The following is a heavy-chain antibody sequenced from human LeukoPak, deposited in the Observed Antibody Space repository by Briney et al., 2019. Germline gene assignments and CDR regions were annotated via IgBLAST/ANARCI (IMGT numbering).Heavy chain of an antibody. J-gene: IGHJ5*02. CDR3: ARGRGLTATDLTWTPNWFDP. Sequence: SETLSLTCTVSGGSINNYYWSWIRQPAGKGLEWIGRINTSGSTNYNPSLKSRVTISLDKSKNQFSLKLTSVTAADTAVYYCARGRGLTATDLTWTPNWFDPWGQGTLVTVSS. D-gene: IGHD2-21*02. CDR2: INTSGST. CDR1: GGSINNYY. V-gene: IGHV4-4*07.